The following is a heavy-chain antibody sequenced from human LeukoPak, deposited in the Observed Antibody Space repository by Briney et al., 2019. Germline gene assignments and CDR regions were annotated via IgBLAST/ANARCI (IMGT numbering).Heavy chain of an antibody. CDR1: GFTFRSYA. Sequence: GGSLRLSCAASGFTFRSYAMQWVRQAPGKGLEWVSYISSSGSTIYYADSVKGRFTISRDNAKSSLYLQMNSLRAEDTAVYYCARIPLLWFGEFVNWGQGTLVTVSS. D-gene: IGHD3-10*01. CDR3: ARIPLLWFGEFVN. V-gene: IGHV3-48*03. CDR2: ISSSGSTI. J-gene: IGHJ4*02.